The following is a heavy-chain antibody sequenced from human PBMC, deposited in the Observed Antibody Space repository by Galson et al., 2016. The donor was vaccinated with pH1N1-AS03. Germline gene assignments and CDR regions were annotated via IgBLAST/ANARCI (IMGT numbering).Heavy chain of an antibody. Sequence: SLRLSCAASGFIFDNYAMHWVRQAPGKGLEWVSGISWKSGYIAYADSVKGRLTISRDNAKNALHLQMNSLRPEDTGLYYCAKDSGRLTHYYYGMDVWGQGTTVTVSS. V-gene: IGHV3-9*01. J-gene: IGHJ6*02. CDR1: GFIFDNYA. CDR2: ISWKSGYI. CDR3: AKDSGRLTHYYYGMDV. D-gene: IGHD2-15*01.